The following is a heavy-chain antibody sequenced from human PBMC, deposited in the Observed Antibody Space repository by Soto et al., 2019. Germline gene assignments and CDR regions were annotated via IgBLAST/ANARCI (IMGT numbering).Heavy chain of an antibody. V-gene: IGHV3-33*01. CDR2: IWSDGSKR. CDR3: TRDDGVTAPELAL. J-gene: IGHJ2*01. D-gene: IGHD2-8*01. Sequence: PGESLKISCAASGFTFSNYGFHWVRQAPGKGLEWVAVIWSDGSKRYYADSVEGRFTISRDDSKNTLYLQINSLRAEDTALYYCTRDDGVTAPELALWGRGTLVTVSS. CDR1: GFTFSNYG.